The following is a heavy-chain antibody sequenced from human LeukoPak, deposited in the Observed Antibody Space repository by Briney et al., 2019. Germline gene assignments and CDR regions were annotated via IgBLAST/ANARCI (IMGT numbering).Heavy chain of an antibody. Sequence: GGSLRLSCAASGFTFSSYAMSWVRQAPGKGLEWVSSISSNGRSYIYYADSVKGRFTISRDNANNSLYLQVNNLRVEDTAVYYCARVAEVGWGQGTLVTVSS. CDR1: GFTFSSYA. CDR2: ISSNGRSYI. D-gene: IGHD3-16*01. CDR3: ARVAEVG. J-gene: IGHJ4*02. V-gene: IGHV3-21*01.